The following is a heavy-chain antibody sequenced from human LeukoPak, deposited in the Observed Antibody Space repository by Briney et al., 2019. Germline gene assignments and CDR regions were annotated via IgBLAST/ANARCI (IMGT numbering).Heavy chain of an antibody. J-gene: IGHJ5*02. CDR1: GYTFTSYD. V-gene: IGHV1-8*01. D-gene: IGHD2-2*03. CDR3: ARGGSGYCSSTSCHNWFDP. CDR2: MNPNSGNT. Sequence: EASVKVSCKASGYTFTSYDINWVRQATGQGLEWMGWMNPNSGNTGYAQKFQGRVTMTRNTSISTAYMELSSLRSEDTAVYYCARGGSGYCSSTSCHNWFDPWGQETLVTVSS.